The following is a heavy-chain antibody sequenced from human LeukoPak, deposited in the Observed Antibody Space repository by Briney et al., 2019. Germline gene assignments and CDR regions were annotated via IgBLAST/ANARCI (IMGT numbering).Heavy chain of an antibody. Sequence: SQTLSLTCAISGDSVSSNTAAWNWIRQSPSRGLEWLGMTYYRSQWYNDYAVSVKSRITINPDTSKKQFSLQLNSMTPEDTAVYYCARVTVTTLENWGQGTLVTVSS. V-gene: IGHV6-1*01. D-gene: IGHD4-17*01. J-gene: IGHJ4*02. CDR3: ARVTVTTLEN. CDR1: GDSVSSNTAA. CDR2: TYYRSQWYN.